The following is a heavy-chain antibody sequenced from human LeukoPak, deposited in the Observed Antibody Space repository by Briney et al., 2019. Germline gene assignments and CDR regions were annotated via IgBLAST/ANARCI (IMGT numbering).Heavy chain of an antibody. CDR3: ARCITAYAFDI. V-gene: IGHV1-69*01. Sequence: ASVKVSCKASGGTFISYAISWVRQAPGQGLEWMGGIIPIFGTANYAQKFQGRVTITADESTSTAYMELSSLRSEDTAVYYCARCITAYAFDIWGQGTMVTVSS. CDR1: GGTFISYA. J-gene: IGHJ3*02. D-gene: IGHD3-10*01. CDR2: IIPIFGTA.